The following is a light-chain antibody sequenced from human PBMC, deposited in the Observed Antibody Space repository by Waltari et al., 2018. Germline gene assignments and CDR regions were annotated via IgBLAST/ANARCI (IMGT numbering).Light chain of an antibody. Sequence: DIVLTQSPDSLAVSLGERATIDCWSSQSLFFGASWKNYLAWYQQKPGQPPKVLIYWASTREAGFPERISGSGSGAHFTLTVDSLQAEDVAVYYCQQYSSSPITFGQGTRLEI. CDR1: QSLFFGASWKNY. CDR2: WAS. V-gene: IGKV4-1*01. J-gene: IGKJ5*01. CDR3: QQYSSSPIT.